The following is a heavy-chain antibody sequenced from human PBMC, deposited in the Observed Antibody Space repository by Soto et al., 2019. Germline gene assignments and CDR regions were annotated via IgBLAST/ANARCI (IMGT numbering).Heavy chain of an antibody. V-gene: IGHV3-30*18. CDR2: ISYDGSNK. D-gene: IGHD2-15*01. Sequence: GGSLRLSCAASGFTFSSYGMHWVRQAPGKGLEWVGVISYDGSNKYYADSVKGRFTISRDNSKNTLYLQMNSLRAEDTAVYYCAKGHHDGSLIRHYGMDVWGQGTTVTVSS. J-gene: IGHJ6*02. CDR3: AKGHHDGSLIRHYGMDV. CDR1: GFTFSSYG.